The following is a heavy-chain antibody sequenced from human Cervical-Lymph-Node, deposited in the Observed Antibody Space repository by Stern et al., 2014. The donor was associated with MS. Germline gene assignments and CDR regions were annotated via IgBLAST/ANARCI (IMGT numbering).Heavy chain of an antibody. D-gene: IGHD6-25*01. Sequence: EVHLVESGGGLVQPGGSLRLSCAASGFTFSSYAMSWVRQAPGKGLEWVSAISGSGGSTYYADSVKGRFTISRGNSKNTLYLQMNSLRAEDTAVYYCAKDLAATTFFDYWGQGTLVTVSS. V-gene: IGHV3-23*04. CDR1: GFTFSSYA. J-gene: IGHJ4*02. CDR2: ISGSGGST. CDR3: AKDLAATTFFDY.